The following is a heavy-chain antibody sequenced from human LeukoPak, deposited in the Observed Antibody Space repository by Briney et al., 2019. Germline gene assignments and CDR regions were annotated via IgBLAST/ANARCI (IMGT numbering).Heavy chain of an antibody. Sequence: GRSLRLSCAASGFTFSSYAVHWVRQAPGKGLEWVAVISYDGSNKYYADSVKGRFTISRYNSKNTLYLQMNSLRVEDTAVYYCARAQYGDPSIDAFDIWGQGTTVTVSS. D-gene: IGHD4-17*01. V-gene: IGHV3-30*04. CDR2: ISYDGSNK. CDR3: ARAQYGDPSIDAFDI. CDR1: GFTFSSYA. J-gene: IGHJ3*02.